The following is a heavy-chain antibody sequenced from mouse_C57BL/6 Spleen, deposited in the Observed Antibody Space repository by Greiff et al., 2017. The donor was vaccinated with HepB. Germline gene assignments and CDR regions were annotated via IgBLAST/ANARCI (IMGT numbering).Heavy chain of an antibody. J-gene: IGHJ2*01. CDR1: GYTFTSYW. Sequence: QVQLQQPGAELVRPGSSVKLSCKASGYTFTSYWMHWVKQRPIQGLEWIGNIDPSDSETHYNQKFKDKATLTVDKSSSTAYMQLSSLTSEDSAVYYCAREGYYYGSSLFDYWGQGTTLTVSS. V-gene: IGHV1-52*01. D-gene: IGHD1-1*01. CDR2: IDPSDSET. CDR3: AREGYYYGSSLFDY.